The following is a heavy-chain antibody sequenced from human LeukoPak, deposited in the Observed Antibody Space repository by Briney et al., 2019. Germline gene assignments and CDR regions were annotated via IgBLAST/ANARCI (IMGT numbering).Heavy chain of an antibody. CDR2: ISTTSSYI. D-gene: IGHD6-19*01. V-gene: IGHV3-21*01. CDR1: GFTFSSSS. J-gene: IGHJ5*02. Sequence: GGTLRLSCAASGFTFSSSSVAWVRQAPGKGLEWVSSISTTSSYIHYADSVKGRFTISRDNAKNSLYLQMNSLRAEDTAVYYCARDPSSGWYLKGWFDPWGQGTLVTVSS. CDR3: ARDPSSGWYLKGWFDP.